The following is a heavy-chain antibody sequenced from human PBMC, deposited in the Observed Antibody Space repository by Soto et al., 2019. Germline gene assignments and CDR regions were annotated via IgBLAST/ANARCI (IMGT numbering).Heavy chain of an antibody. D-gene: IGHD3-10*01. V-gene: IGHV3-48*01. CDR2: ISSSSSTI. J-gene: IGHJ3*01. Sequence: GGSLRLSCAASGFTFSSYSMNWVRQAPGKGLEWVSYISSSSSTIYYADSVKGRFTISRDNAKNSLYLQMNSLRAEDTAVYYCAREGYLGSGSDHAFELCGQATMVTVSS. CDR1: GFTFSSYS. CDR3: AREGYLGSGSDHAFEL.